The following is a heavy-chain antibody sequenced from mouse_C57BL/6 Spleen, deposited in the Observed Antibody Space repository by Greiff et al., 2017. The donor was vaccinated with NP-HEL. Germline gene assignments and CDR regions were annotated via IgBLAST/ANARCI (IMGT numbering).Heavy chain of an antibody. D-gene: IGHD1-1*01. CDR2: ISSGGDYI. V-gene: IGHV5-9-1*02. CDR3: TRDQDYYGSSLFDY. CDR1: GFTFSSYA. J-gene: IGHJ2*01. Sequence: EVQLVESGEGLVKPGGSLKLSCAASGFTFSSYAMSWVRQTPEKRLEWVAYISSGGDYIYYADTVKGRFTISRDNARNTLYLQMSSLKSEDTAMYYCTRDQDYYGSSLFDYWGQGTTLTVSS.